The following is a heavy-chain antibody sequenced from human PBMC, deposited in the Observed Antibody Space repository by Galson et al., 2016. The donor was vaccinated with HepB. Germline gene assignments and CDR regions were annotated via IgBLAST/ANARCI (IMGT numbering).Heavy chain of an antibody. CDR1: GFIFSSYA. CDR2: LSGSDGST. CDR3: AKDWGVATTTHFDY. D-gene: IGHD5-12*01. Sequence: SLRLSCAASGFIFSSYAMSWVRQAPGEGLEWVSGLSGSDGSTYYADSVKGRFTTSRDNSKNTLYLQMNSLRAEDTAVYYCAKDWGVATTTHFDYWGQGILVIVSS. J-gene: IGHJ4*02. V-gene: IGHV3-23*01.